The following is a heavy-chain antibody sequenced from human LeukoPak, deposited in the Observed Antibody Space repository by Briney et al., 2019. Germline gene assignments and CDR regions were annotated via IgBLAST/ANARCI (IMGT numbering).Heavy chain of an antibody. CDR1: GGSISSYY. CDR3: ARVRRRLGAFDI. J-gene: IGHJ3*02. V-gene: IGHV4-59*01. CDR2: IYYSGST. Sequence: SETLSLTCTVSGGSISSYYWSWIRQPPGKGLGWIGYIYYSGSTNYNPSLKSRVTISVDTSKNQFSLKLSSVTAADTAVYYCARVRRRLGAFDIWGQGTMVTVSS.